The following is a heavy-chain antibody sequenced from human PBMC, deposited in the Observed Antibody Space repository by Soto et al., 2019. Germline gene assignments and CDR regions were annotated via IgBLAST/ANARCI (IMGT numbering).Heavy chain of an antibody. CDR3: ARGSSSSSSGATMGSYNMDV. D-gene: IGHD6-6*01. CDR2: SFYSGST. V-gene: IGHV4-59*12. CDR1: GGSISNYY. Sequence: QVQLQESGPGLVKPSETLSLTCTVSGGSISNYYWIWIRQPPGKGLEWIGYSFYSGSTNYNPSLXXRVVFSVPTPXXQXSXXRSSVPAADTAVYYCARGSSSSSSGATMGSYNMDVWGQGTTVTVSS. J-gene: IGHJ6*02.